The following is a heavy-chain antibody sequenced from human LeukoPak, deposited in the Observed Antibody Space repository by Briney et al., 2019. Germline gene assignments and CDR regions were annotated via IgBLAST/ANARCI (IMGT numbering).Heavy chain of an antibody. CDR1: GFTFSNFY. V-gene: IGHV3-7*01. CDR3: AKTGIDYVWGSFRSQYDY. J-gene: IGHJ4*02. CDR2: IKQDGSEI. D-gene: IGHD3-16*02. Sequence: PGGSRRLSCAASGFTFSNFYMSWVRQAPGRGLEWVANIKQDGSEINYVDSVKGRFTISRDNAENSLYLQMNSLRVEDTAIYYCAKTGIDYVWGSFRSQYDYWGQGTLVTVSS.